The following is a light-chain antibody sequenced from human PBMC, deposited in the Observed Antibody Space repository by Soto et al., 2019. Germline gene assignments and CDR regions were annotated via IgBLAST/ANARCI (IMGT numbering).Light chain of an antibody. V-gene: IGKV3-15*01. J-gene: IGKJ1*01. Sequence: DIVMTQSPATLSVSPGERATLSCRASQSVSSILAWYQQKPGQAPRLLIYGASTRATGIPARFSGSGSGTEFTLTISSLQSEDFAVYYCQQYYHWPTWTFGQGTKVEIK. CDR3: QQYYHWPTWT. CDR2: GAS. CDR1: QSVSSI.